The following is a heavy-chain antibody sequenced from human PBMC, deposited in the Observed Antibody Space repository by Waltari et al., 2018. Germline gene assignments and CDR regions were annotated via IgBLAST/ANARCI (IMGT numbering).Heavy chain of an antibody. J-gene: IGHJ6*02. V-gene: IGHV4-34*01. Sequence: QVQLQQWGAGLLKSSENLSLTCAGYGGSFSGYSWSWIRQPPGKGLEWTGEINHSGSTNYTPSLKSRVTISVDTSKNQFSLKLSSVTAADTAVYYCARALIVGYYYYGMDVWGQGTTVTVSS. CDR3: ARALIVGYYYYGMDV. CDR1: GGSFSGYS. D-gene: IGHD3-22*01. CDR2: INHSGST.